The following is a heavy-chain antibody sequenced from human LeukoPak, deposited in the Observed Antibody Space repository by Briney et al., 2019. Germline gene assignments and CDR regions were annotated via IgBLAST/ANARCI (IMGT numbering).Heavy chain of an antibody. CDR3: ARLLSNFYSNYYYYYMDV. D-gene: IGHD4-11*01. Sequence: GGSLRLSCAASGFTFDDYGMSWVRQAPGKGLEWVSGINWNGGSTGYADSVKGRLTISRDNAKNSLYLQMNSLRAEDTAVYYCARLLSNFYSNYYYYYMDVWGKGTTVTVSS. CDR2: INWNGGST. J-gene: IGHJ6*03. CDR1: GFTFDDYG. V-gene: IGHV3-20*04.